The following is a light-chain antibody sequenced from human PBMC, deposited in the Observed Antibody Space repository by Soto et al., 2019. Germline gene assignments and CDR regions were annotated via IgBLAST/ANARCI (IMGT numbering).Light chain of an antibody. J-gene: IGLJ1*01. CDR3: SSYAGSDTFV. V-gene: IGLV2-14*03. CDR1: SGDVGAYNF. CDR2: HVS. Sequence: QSVRAHPASGFGSPGKSITLSYTGTSGDVGAYNFVSWYQQHPGKAPKLIVYHVSDRPSGFSSRFSGSKSGNSASLTISGLHAEDEADYYCSSYAGSDTFVFGTGTKVTVL.